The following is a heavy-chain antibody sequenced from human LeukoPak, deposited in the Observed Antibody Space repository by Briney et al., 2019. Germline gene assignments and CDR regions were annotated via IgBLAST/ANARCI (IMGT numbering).Heavy chain of an antibody. J-gene: IGHJ3*02. Sequence: ASVKVSCKVSGYTLTELSMHWVRQAPGKGLEWMGGFDPEDGETIYAQKFQGRVTMTEDTSTDTAYMELSSLRSEDTAVYYCATFIMVRGVIITSSAFDIWGQGTMVTVSS. V-gene: IGHV1-24*01. CDR3: ATFIMVRGVIITSSAFDI. CDR2: FDPEDGET. CDR1: GYTLTELS. D-gene: IGHD3-10*01.